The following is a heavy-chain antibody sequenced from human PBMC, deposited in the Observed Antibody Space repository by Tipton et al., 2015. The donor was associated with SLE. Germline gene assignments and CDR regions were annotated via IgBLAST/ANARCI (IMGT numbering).Heavy chain of an antibody. D-gene: IGHD1-1*01. Sequence: TLSLTCTVSGGSVKIRYLIWVRQPAGRGLEWLAYGFHDGNINYNPSLKTRLTMSVDTSRDQFSLTLTSVTAADTGIYYCARGREWNWSPYYMDVWGKGTTVTVSS. J-gene: IGHJ6*03. CDR2: GFHDGNI. CDR3: ARGREWNWSPYYMDV. V-gene: IGHV4-59*02. CDR1: GGSVKIRY.